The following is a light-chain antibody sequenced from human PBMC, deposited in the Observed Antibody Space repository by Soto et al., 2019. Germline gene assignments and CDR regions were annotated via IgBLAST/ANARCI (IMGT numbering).Light chain of an antibody. V-gene: IGLV1-40*01. J-gene: IGLJ1*01. CDR3: QSYDSSLSGSNV. Sequence: QSALTQPPSVSGAPGQRVTISCTGSSSNIGAGYDVHWYQQLPGTAPKLLIYGNSNRPSGVPDGFSGSKSGTSASLAITGLQAEDEADYYCQSYDSSLSGSNVFGTGTKVTVL. CDR1: SSNIGAGYD. CDR2: GNS.